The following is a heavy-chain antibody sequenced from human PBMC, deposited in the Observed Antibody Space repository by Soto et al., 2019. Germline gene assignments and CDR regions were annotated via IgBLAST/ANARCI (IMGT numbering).Heavy chain of an antibody. V-gene: IGHV4-39*01. Sequence: SETLSLTCTVSGDSISSRSHYWGWIRQPPGKGLEWIGSIFYGGETYSNPSLKSRLYISIDTSKIHFSLNILSVTAADTAVYYCARHAYASSWFPDYGGPGTLVTVSS. CDR1: GDSISSRSHY. CDR3: ARHAYASSWFPDY. CDR2: IFYGGET. J-gene: IGHJ4*02. D-gene: IGHD6-13*01.